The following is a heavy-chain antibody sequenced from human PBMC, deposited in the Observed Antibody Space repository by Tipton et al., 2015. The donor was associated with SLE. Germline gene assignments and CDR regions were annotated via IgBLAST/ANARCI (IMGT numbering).Heavy chain of an antibody. CDR1: GFTFSSYG. D-gene: IGHD6-13*01. V-gene: IGHV3-30*02. CDR2: IRYDGSNK. Sequence: GSLRLSCAASGFTFSSYGMHWVRQAPGKGLEWVAFIRYDGSNKYYADSVKGRFTISRDNSKNTLYLQMNSLRAEDTAVYYCAKDRSSSWYYYCYGMDVWGQGTTVTVSS. J-gene: IGHJ6*02. CDR3: AKDRSSSWYYYCYGMDV.